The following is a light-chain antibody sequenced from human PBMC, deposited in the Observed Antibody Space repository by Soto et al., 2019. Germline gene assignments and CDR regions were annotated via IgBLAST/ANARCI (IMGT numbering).Light chain of an antibody. J-gene: IGLJ3*02. Sequence: QSALTQPASVSGSPGQTITISCTGTSSDIGSHNFVSWQQQHPGKPPKFIIYGDSNRTSGVSNRFSGSKSGNTASLTISGLQADDEADYYCRSYTSTYIWVFGGGTKLTVL. V-gene: IGLV2-14*01. CDR2: GDS. CDR1: SSDIGSHNF. CDR3: RSYTSTYIWV.